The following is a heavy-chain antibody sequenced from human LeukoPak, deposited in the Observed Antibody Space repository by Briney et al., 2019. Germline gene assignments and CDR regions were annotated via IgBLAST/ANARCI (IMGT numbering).Heavy chain of an antibody. CDR2: ISAYNGNT. J-gene: IGHJ4*02. Sequence: ASVKVFCKASGYTFTSYGIRWVRQAPGQGLEWMGWISAYNGNTNYAQKLQGRVTMTTDTSTSTAYMELRSLRSDDTAVYYCARDALIDYGDYPRFDYWGQKTLVTVSS. CDR3: ARDALIDYGDYPRFDY. V-gene: IGHV1-18*01. D-gene: IGHD4-17*01. CDR1: GYTFTSYG.